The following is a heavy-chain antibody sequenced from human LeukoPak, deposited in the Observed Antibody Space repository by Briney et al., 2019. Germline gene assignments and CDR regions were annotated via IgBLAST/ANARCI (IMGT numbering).Heavy chain of an antibody. CDR3: ARAPQWLVRFAFDI. Sequence: ASVKVSCEASGYTFSSYDINWVRQATGQGLEWMGWMNPNSGNTGYAQKFQGRVTMTRNTSISTAYMELSSLRSEDTAVYYCARAPQWLVRFAFDIWGQGTMVTVSS. V-gene: IGHV1-8*01. CDR1: GYTFSSYD. J-gene: IGHJ3*02. D-gene: IGHD6-19*01. CDR2: MNPNSGNT.